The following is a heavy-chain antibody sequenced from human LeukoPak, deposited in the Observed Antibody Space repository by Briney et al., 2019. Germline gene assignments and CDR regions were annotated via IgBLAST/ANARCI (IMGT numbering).Heavy chain of an antibody. V-gene: IGHV3-7*01. J-gene: IGHJ3*02. CDR3: ARAGQSGYSYGYDAFDI. Sequence: GGSLRLSCAASGFTFSSYWMSWVRQAPGKGLEWVANIKQDGSEKYYVDSVKGRFTISRDNAKNSLYLQMNSLRAEDTAVYYCARAGQSGYSYGYDAFDIWGQGTMVTVSS. D-gene: IGHD5-18*01. CDR1: GFTFSSYW. CDR2: IKQDGSEK.